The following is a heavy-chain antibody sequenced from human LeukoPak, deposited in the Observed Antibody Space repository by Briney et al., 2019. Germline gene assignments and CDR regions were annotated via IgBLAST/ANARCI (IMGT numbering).Heavy chain of an antibody. J-gene: IGHJ4*02. CDR1: GGTFSSYA. V-gene: IGHV1-18*01. CDR3: AREGGYSYGRVPLDY. Sequence: ASVKVSCKASGGTFSSYAISWVRQAPGQGLEWMGWISAYNGNTNYAQKLQGRVTMTTDTSTSTAYMELRSLRSDDTAVYYCAREGGYSYGRVPLDYWGQGTLVTVSS. CDR2: ISAYNGNT. D-gene: IGHD5-18*01.